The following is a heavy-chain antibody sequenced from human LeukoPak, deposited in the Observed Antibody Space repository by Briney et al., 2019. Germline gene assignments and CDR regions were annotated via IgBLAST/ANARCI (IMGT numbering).Heavy chain of an antibody. Sequence: PSETLSLTCTVSGGSISSGDYYWGWIRQPPGKGLEWIGSIYYSGSTYYNPSLKSRVTISVDTSKNQFSLKLSSVTAADTAVYYCARRVSSTVTFDYWGQGTLVTVSS. CDR3: ARRVSSTVTFDY. CDR2: IYYSGST. V-gene: IGHV4-39*01. J-gene: IGHJ4*02. D-gene: IGHD4-11*01. CDR1: GGSISSGDYY.